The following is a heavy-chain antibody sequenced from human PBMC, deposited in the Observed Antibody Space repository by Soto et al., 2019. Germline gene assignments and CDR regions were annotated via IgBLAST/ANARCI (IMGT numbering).Heavy chain of an antibody. V-gene: IGHV6-1*01. CDR3: ARHPGVAAAGVFDY. D-gene: IGHD6-13*01. CDR2: TYYRSKWYN. Sequence: SQTLSLTCVISGDSVSSNIAAWNWIRQSPSRGLEWLGRTYYRSKWYNDYAVSVKSRITINPDTSKNQFSLQLNSVTPEDTAVYYCARHPGVAAAGVFDYWGQGTLVTVSS. CDR1: GDSVSSNIAA. J-gene: IGHJ4*02.